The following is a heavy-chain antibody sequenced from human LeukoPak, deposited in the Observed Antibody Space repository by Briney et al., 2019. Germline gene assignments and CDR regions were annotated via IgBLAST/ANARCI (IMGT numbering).Heavy chain of an antibody. V-gene: IGHV1-18*01. Sequence: ASVKVSCKASGYTFTSYGISWVRQAPGQGLEWMGWISAYNGNTNYAQKFQGRVTMTRDTSISTAYMELSRLRSDDTAVYYCARDRRVVYGGNKESINLYYYYMDVWGKGTTVAISS. CDR3: ARDRRVVYGGNKESINLYYYYMDV. CDR2: ISAYNGNT. CDR1: GYTFTSYG. J-gene: IGHJ6*03. D-gene: IGHD4-23*01.